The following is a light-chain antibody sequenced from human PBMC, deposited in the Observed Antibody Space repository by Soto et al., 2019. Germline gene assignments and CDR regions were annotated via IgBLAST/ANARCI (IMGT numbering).Light chain of an antibody. CDR3: QQSYSSPYT. CDR1: QDINKY. J-gene: IGKJ2*01. V-gene: IGKV1-39*01. CDR2: ATS. Sequence: DIQMTQSPSSLSAAVGDSVTITCRASQDINKYLNWYHQTPGKAPKLLVFATSTLHNGVPSRFSGSRSGTDFCLTITSLQPEDFATYYCQQSYSSPYTFGQGTKLEIE.